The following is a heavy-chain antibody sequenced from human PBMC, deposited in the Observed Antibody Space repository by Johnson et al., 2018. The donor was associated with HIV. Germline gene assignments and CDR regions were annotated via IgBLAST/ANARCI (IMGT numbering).Heavy chain of an antibody. CDR2: ISWDGDST. CDR1: GFTFDDYT. CDR3: ASITTIAAAGRGAFDI. D-gene: IGHD6-13*01. J-gene: IGHJ3*02. V-gene: IGHV3-43*01. Sequence: VQLVESGGVVVQPGGSLRLSCAASGFTFDDYTMHWVRQAPGKGLEWVSLISWDGDSTYYADSVTGRFTISRDNSRNSLYLQMNSLRAEDTAVYYCASITTIAAAGRGAFDIWGQGTMVTVSS.